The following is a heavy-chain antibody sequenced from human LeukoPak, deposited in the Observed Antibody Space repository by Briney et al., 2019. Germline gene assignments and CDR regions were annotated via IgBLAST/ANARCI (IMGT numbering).Heavy chain of an antibody. V-gene: IGHV3-30*03. D-gene: IGHD2-2*01. Sequence: GRSLRLSCAASGFTFSSYGMHWVRQAPGKGLEWVAVISYDGSNKYYADSVKGRFTISRDNSKNTLYLQMNSLRAEDTAVYYWATQGYFSSPSCYGRSLDYWGQEPRAPVPS. J-gene: IGHJ4*02. CDR1: GFTFSSYG. CDR2: ISYDGSNK. CDR3: ATQGYFSSPSCYGRSLDY.